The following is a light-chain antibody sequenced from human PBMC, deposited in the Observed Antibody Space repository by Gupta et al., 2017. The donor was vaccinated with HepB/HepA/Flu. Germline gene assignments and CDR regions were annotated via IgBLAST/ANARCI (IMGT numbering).Light chain of an antibody. CDR3: QQSYSTPYT. CDR1: QSISNF. J-gene: IGKJ2*01. V-gene: IGKV1-39*01. Sequence: DMQMTQSPYSLCASVEDRVTITCRANQSISNFLNWYQQKPGRAPKLLISVASSLQSGVPSRFSGSGSGADFTLTINSLQPEDFATYYCQQSYSTPYTFGQGTKLEMK. CDR2: VAS.